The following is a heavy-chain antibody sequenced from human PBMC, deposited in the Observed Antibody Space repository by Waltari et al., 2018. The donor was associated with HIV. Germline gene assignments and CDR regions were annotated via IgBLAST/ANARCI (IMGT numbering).Heavy chain of an antibody. Sequence: QVLLVQSGGGVVQPGRSLRLSCVASGFSFRDHGMHWVRQAPGKGLEWVAVISYHGDNQYYTDSVRCRFTISRDNSNNTLYLQMNSLRVDDTSVYYCVKSRGANSGGGLDVWGQGTTVTVSS. CDR3: VKSRGANSGGGLDV. D-gene: IGHD2-15*01. CDR1: GFSFRDHG. CDR2: ISYHGDNQ. V-gene: IGHV3-30*18. J-gene: IGHJ6*02.